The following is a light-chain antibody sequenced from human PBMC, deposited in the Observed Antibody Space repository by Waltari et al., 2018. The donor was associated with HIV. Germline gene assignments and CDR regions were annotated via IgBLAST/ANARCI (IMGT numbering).Light chain of an antibody. V-gene: IGLV2-23*02. Sequence: QSALTQPASVSGSPGQSITISCTGTSSDVGGYNLVSWYQQHPGKAPKLMMYEVRKRPSGVSNRCSGSKSGNTASLTISGLQAEDEADYYCCAYAGSTTYVIFGGGTKLTVL. CDR2: EVR. J-gene: IGLJ2*01. CDR3: CAYAGSTTYVI. CDR1: SSDVGGYNL.